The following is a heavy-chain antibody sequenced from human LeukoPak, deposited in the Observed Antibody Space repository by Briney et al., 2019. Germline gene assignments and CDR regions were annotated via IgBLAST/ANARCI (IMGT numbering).Heavy chain of an antibody. D-gene: IGHD1-1*01. Sequence: GGSLRLSCAASGFTFSSYGMHWVRQAPGKGLEWVAVIWYDGSNKYYADSVKGRFTISRDNSKNTLYLQMNSLRAEDTALYYCAKDFVRYNIQFDYWGQGALVTVSS. CDR1: GFTFSSYG. CDR3: AKDFVRYNIQFDY. V-gene: IGHV3-33*06. J-gene: IGHJ4*02. CDR2: IWYDGSNK.